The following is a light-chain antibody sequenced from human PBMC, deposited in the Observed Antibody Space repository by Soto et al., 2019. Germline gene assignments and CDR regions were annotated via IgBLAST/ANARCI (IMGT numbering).Light chain of an antibody. Sequence: EIVMTQSPATLSVSPGERATRSCRASQSVSDNLAWYQQKPGQAPRLLIYGASTRATGIPARFSGGGSGTEFTLTISSLQSEDFAVYYCQQYNNWPLTFGGGTKVDIK. V-gene: IGKV3D-15*01. CDR1: QSVSDN. J-gene: IGKJ4*01. CDR2: GAS. CDR3: QQYNNWPLT.